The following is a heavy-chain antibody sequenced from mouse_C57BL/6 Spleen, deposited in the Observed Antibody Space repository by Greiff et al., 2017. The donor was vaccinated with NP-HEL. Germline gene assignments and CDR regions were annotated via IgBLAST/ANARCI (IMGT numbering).Heavy chain of an antibody. D-gene: IGHD1-1*01. CDR3: ARRITTVVATPGFDV. J-gene: IGHJ1*03. CDR1: GYAFSSYW. V-gene: IGHV1-80*01. Sequence: QVQLKESGAELVKPGASVKISCKASGYAFSSYWMNWVKQRPGKGLEWIGQIYPGDGDTNYNGKFKGKATLTADKSSSTAYMPRSSLTSEDSAVYFCARRITTVVATPGFDVWGTGTTVTVSS. CDR2: IYPGDGDT.